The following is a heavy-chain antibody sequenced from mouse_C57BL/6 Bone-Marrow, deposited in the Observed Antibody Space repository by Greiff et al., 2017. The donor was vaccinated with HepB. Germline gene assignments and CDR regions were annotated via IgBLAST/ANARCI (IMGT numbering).Heavy chain of an antibody. CDR3: AGDYGSSPWYFDV. V-gene: IGHV1-7*01. J-gene: IGHJ1*03. CDR1: GYTFTSYW. Sequence: QVQLQQSGAELAKPGASVKLSCKASGYTFTSYWMHWVKQRPGQGLEWIGYINPSSGYTKYNQKFKDKATLTADKSSSTAYMQLSSLTYEDSAVYYCAGDYGSSPWYFDVWGTGTTVTVSS. D-gene: IGHD1-1*01. CDR2: INPSSGYT.